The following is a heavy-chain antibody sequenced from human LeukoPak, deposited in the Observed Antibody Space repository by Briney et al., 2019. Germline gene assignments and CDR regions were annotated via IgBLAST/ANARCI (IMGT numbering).Heavy chain of an antibody. CDR2: IIPIFGTA. Sequence: ASVKVSCKASGGTFSSYAISWVRQAPGQGLEWMGGIIPIFGTANYAQKFQGRVTITTDESTSTAYMELSSLRSDDTAVYYCARAPYYYDSSGYYYYYGMDVWGQGTTVTVSS. D-gene: IGHD3-22*01. CDR3: ARAPYYYDSSGYYYYYGMDV. V-gene: IGHV1-69*05. J-gene: IGHJ6*02. CDR1: GGTFSSYA.